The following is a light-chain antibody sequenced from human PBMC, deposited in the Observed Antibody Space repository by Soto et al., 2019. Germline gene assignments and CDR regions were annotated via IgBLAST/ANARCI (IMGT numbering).Light chain of an antibody. Sequence: EIVMTQSPLTLPVTPGEPASISCRSSQSLLYNNTYNYLDWYVQKPGQSPQLLIYFGSNRAPGVPDRFSGSGSGTDFTLKINRVEAEDVGTYYCMQALQSLTFCQGTRLEIQ. CDR3: MQALQSLT. CDR1: QSLLYNNTYNY. V-gene: IGKV2-28*01. J-gene: IGKJ5*01. CDR2: FGS.